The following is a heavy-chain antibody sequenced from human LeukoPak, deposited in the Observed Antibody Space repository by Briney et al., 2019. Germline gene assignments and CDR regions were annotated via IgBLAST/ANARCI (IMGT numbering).Heavy chain of an antibody. Sequence: GGSLRLSCAASGFIFNSYAMHWVRQAPGKGLEWVAVISYDGSNKYYADSVKGRFTISRDNSKNTLYLQMNSLRAEDTAVYYCARDPGGNTRGAFDIWGQGTMVTVPS. CDR3: ARDPGGNTRGAFDI. J-gene: IGHJ3*02. CDR2: ISYDGSNK. CDR1: GFIFNSYA. V-gene: IGHV3-30-3*01. D-gene: IGHD1-26*01.